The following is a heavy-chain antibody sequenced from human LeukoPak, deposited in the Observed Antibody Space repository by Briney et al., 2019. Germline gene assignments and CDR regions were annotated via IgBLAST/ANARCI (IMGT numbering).Heavy chain of an antibody. CDR2: ISSSSSYI. J-gene: IGHJ3*02. Sequence: PGGSLRLSCAASGFTFSSYSMNWVRQAPGKGLEWVSSISSSSSYIYYAGSVKGRFTISRDNAKNSLYLQMNSLRAEDTAVYYCARDQGYSSSWYGRPGAFDIWGQGTMVTVSS. CDR3: ARDQGYSSSWYGRPGAFDI. D-gene: IGHD6-13*01. CDR1: GFTFSSYS. V-gene: IGHV3-21*01.